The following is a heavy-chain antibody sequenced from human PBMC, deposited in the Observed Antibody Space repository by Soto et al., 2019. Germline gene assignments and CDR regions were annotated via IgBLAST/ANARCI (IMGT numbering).Heavy chain of an antibody. J-gene: IGHJ5*02. CDR3: ARVIWSGHLTSDL. V-gene: IGHV3-48*02. CDR1: GFTFSSNS. D-gene: IGHD3-3*01. Sequence: ESGGGLVQPGGSLRLSCAASGFTFSSNSMNWVRQAPGKGLEWISYISSSSSTIYADSVKGRFTISRDNAKNSLYLQMNSLRDEETAVYYCARVIWSGHLTSDLWGQGTLVTVSS. CDR2: ISSSSSTI.